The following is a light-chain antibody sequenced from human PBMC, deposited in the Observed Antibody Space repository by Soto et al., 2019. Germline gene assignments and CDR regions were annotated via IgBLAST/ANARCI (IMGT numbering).Light chain of an antibody. CDR3: QQSPRT. CDR1: QSVDDKY. J-gene: IGKJ1*01. CDR2: DAF. V-gene: IGKV3-20*01. Sequence: EIGLTQSPGSLSLSPGERATLSCRASQSVDDKYLAWYQQKRGQAPRLLIYDAFSRATGVPDRFIGSGSGTDFTLTISRLEPEDFALYYCQQSPRTFGQGTKVEIK.